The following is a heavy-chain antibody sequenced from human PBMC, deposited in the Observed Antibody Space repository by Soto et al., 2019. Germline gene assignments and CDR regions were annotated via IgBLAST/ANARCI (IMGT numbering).Heavy chain of an antibody. J-gene: IGHJ6*03. D-gene: IGHD2-2*01. CDR2: NHYSGGT. Sequence: SETLSLTCAVSGVSISNYYWSWIRQPPGRGLEWIGYNHYSGGTNYNPSLKSRVIISLDTSTNQFLLKLSSVTAADTAVYYCARAPGYYYMDVWGQGTTVTVSS. CDR1: GVSISNYY. CDR3: ARAPGYYYMDV. V-gene: IGHV4-59*01.